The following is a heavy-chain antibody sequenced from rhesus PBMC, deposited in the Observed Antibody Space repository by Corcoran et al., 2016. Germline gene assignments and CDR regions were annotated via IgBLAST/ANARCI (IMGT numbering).Heavy chain of an antibody. CDR2: INPYNGNT. D-gene: IGHD4-29*01. Sequence: QVQLVQSGAEVKKPGSSVKVSCKASGYTFTDYYMHWVRQAPRQGLEWMGWINPYNGNTKYGQKFQGRVTMTSNTSTSTAYMELSSLRSEDTAVYYCASGSSYVHDWYFDLWGPGTPITISS. V-gene: IGHV1S2*01. J-gene: IGHJ2*01. CDR1: GYTFTDYY. CDR3: ASGSSYVHDWYFDL.